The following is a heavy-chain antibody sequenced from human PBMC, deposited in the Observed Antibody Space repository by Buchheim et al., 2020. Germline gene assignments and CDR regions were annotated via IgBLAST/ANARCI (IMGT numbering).Heavy chain of an antibody. CDR3: TWTGYTWFDT. J-gene: IGHJ5*02. CDR2: IKSKSSGETT. CDR1: GFTFNTAW. Sequence: EVQVVESGGGLVKPGGSLRLSCVASGFTFNTAWMSWVRQTPGKGLEWLARIKSKSSGETTDYGAPVRGGFTISRDDSKNTVFLQMNSLETEDTGRYYCTWTGYTWFDTWGQGTL. V-gene: IGHV3-15*05. D-gene: IGHD3/OR15-3a*01.